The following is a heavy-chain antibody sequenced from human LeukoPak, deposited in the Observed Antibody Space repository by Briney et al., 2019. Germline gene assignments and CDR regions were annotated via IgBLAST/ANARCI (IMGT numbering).Heavy chain of an antibody. CDR2: ISSDSSYI. J-gene: IGHJ4*02. D-gene: IGHD3-22*01. CDR3: ARGHYDSRTYYYGWDY. CDR1: GFTFSTFC. Sequence: GGSLRLSCAASGFTFSTFCMHWVRQAPGQGLEWVSSISSDSSYIYYADSVKGRFSISRDTAESSLSLQMNSLRAEDTAVYYCARGHYDSRTYYYGWDYWGQGTLVTVSS. V-gene: IGHV3-21*01.